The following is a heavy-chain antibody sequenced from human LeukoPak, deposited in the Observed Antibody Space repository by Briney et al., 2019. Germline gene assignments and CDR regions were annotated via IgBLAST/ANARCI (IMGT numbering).Heavy chain of an antibody. CDR3: ARGSGPLFYLDY. V-gene: IGHV3-11*04. CDR2: ISSPGTTI. Sequence: GGSLRLSCAASGFRFSDYYMNWIRQAPGKGLEWISHISSPGTTISYADSVKGRFTVSRDNAKNSLYLEMKSLRADDTAVYYCARGSGPLFYLDYWGQGTLVTVSS. D-gene: IGHD2-15*01. J-gene: IGHJ4*02. CDR1: GFRFSDYY.